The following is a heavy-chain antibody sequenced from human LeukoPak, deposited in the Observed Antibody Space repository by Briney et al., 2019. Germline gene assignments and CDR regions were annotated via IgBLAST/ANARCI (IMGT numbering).Heavy chain of an antibody. CDR3: ARGKMTTECDY. CDR2: INSDGSST. CDR1: GFTFSSYW. V-gene: IGHV3-74*01. Sequence: GGSLRLSCAVSGFTFSSYWVHWVRQAPGKGLVWVSRINSDGSSTSYADSVKGRFTISRDNAKNTLYLQIDSLRAEDTAVYYCARGKMTTECDYWGQGTLVTVSS. J-gene: IGHJ4*02. D-gene: IGHD4-11*01.